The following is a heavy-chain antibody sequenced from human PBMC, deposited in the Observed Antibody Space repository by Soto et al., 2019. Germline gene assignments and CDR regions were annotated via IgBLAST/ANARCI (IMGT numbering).Heavy chain of an antibody. J-gene: IGHJ6*01. Sequence: EEQVVESGGGLVQPGGSLRLSCAASGFSISPYWMSWVRQAPGKGLEWVANIKEDGSEQNYVDSLKGRFTISRDNAKNSLYLQMNSLRADDTAVYYCANTVVRGLETTVTVSS. V-gene: IGHV3-7*05. CDR1: GFSISPYW. CDR2: IKEDGSEQ. D-gene: IGHD3-10*01. CDR3: ANTVV.